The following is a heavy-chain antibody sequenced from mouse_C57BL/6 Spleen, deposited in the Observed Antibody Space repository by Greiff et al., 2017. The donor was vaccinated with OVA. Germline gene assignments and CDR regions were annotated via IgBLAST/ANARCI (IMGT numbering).Heavy chain of an antibody. V-gene: IGHV5-17*01. J-gene: IGHJ4*01. Sequence: EVHLVESGGGLVKPGGSLKLSCAASGFTFSDYGMHWVRQAPEKGLEWVAYISSGSSTIYYADTVKGRFTISRDNAKNTLFLQMTSLRSEDTAMYYCASSGHYYAMDYWGQGTSVTVSS. CDR3: ASSGHYYAMDY. D-gene: IGHD4-1*01. CDR2: ISSGSSTI. CDR1: GFTFSDYG.